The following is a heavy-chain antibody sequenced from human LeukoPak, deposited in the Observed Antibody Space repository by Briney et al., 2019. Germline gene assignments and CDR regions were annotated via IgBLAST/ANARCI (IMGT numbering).Heavy chain of an antibody. Sequence: PGGSLRLSCAASGFTVSSNYMSWVRQAPGQGLEWVSVIYSGGSTYYADSVKGRFTISRDNSKNTLYLQMNSLRAEDTAVYYCARDPISAPYCSGGSCYSAWGQGTLVTVSS. CDR2: IYSGGST. J-gene: IGHJ4*02. V-gene: IGHV3-53*01. D-gene: IGHD2-15*01. CDR3: ARDPISAPYCSGGSCYSA. CDR1: GFTVSSNY.